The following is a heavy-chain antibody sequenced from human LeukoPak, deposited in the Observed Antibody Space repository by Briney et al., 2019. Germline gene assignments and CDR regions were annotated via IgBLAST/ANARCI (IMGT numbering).Heavy chain of an antibody. J-gene: IGHJ3*01. CDR3: GKGRIAEAGTGAVDV. CDR1: GFTFSSYA. Sequence: QTGGSLRLSCAASGFTFSSYAMTWVRQAPGKGLVWVSPVSGADGSTQYAESVKGRFTISRDNAKNTLYLQMNSLRAQGTAVYYCGKGRIAEAGTGAVDVWGQGTMVTVSS. V-gene: IGHV3-23*01. D-gene: IGHD6-13*01. CDR2: VSGADGST.